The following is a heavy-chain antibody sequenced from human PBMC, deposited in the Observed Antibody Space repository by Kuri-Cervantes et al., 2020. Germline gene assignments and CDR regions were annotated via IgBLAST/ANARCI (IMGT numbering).Heavy chain of an antibody. Sequence: SETLSLTCAVSGYSISSGYYWGWIRQPPGKGLEWIGSIYHSGSTYYNPSLKSRVTISVDTSKNQFSLKLSSVTAADTAIYYCAREGSHDYLWGNYRYYDFWGQGTLVTVSS. CDR2: IYHSGST. V-gene: IGHV4-38-2*02. CDR3: AREGSHDYLWGNYRYYDF. CDR1: GYSISSGYY. D-gene: IGHD3-16*02. J-gene: IGHJ4*02.